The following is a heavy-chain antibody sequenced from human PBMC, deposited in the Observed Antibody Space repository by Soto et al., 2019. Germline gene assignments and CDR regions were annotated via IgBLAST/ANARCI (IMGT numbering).Heavy chain of an antibody. CDR3: AKDGYEMATIWHFDY. D-gene: IGHD5-12*01. Sequence: SLRLSCAAAGFTFSTYSMSWVRQAPGKGLEWVSAISGSGGSKYYADSVKGRFTISRENSKNTLYLKMNSLRAEDTAVYYCAKDGYEMATIWHFDYWGQGTLVTVSS. J-gene: IGHJ4*02. CDR1: GFTFSTYS. V-gene: IGHV3-23*01. CDR2: ISGSGGSK.